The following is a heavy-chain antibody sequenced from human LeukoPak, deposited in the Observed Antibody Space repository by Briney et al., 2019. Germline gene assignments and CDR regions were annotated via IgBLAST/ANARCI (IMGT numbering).Heavy chain of an antibody. D-gene: IGHD3-22*01. J-gene: IGHJ4*02. CDR1: GGSISSSSYY. CDR2: IYYSGST. CDR3: ARAGGYYYDSSGIYYFDY. V-gene: IGHV4-39*01. Sequence: PSETLSLTCTVSGGSISSSSYYWGWIRQPPGKGLEWIGSIYYSGSTYYNPSLKSRVTISVDTSKNQFSLKLSSVTAADTAVYYCARAGGYYYDSSGIYYFDYWGQGTLVTVSS.